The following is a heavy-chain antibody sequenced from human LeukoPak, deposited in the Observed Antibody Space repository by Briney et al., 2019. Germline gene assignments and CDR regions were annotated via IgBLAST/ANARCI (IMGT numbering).Heavy chain of an antibody. Sequence: SETLFLTCTVSGGSISSYYWSWIRQPAGKGLEWIGRISTSGSTNYNPSLKSRVIISVDKSKNQFSLNLSSVTAADTAVYYCANNNYYGSTWGQGTPVTVSS. D-gene: IGHD3-10*01. CDR3: ANNNYYGST. J-gene: IGHJ4*02. CDR1: GGSISSYY. V-gene: IGHV4-4*07. CDR2: ISTSGST.